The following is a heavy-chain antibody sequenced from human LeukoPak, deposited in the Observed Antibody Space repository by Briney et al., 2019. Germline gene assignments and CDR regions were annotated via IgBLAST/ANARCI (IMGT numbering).Heavy chain of an antibody. D-gene: IGHD6-13*01. Sequence: ASVKVSCKASGYTITGYYMHWVRQAPGQGLEWMGWINPNSGGTNYAQKFQVRGTMTRDTSISTAYMELSRLRSDDTAVYYCARDLEQQLAGDIWGQGTMVTVSS. CDR3: ARDLEQQLAGDI. J-gene: IGHJ3*02. V-gene: IGHV1-2*02. CDR2: INPNSGGT. CDR1: GYTITGYY.